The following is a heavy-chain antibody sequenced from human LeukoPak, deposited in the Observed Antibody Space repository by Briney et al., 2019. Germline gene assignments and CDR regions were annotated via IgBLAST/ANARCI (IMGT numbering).Heavy chain of an antibody. V-gene: IGHV3-74*01. CDR3: AQGRLGYSYGAFDH. CDR2: ISRDGTTT. Sequence: PGGSLRLSCAASGFTFSTYWMHWVRQTPGKGLVWVSRISRDGTTTTYADSVKGRFTISRDNAKNTLYLQMHSLRVEDTAVYYCAQGRLGYSYGAFDHWGQGTLVTVSS. J-gene: IGHJ4*02. D-gene: IGHD5-18*01. CDR1: GFTFSTYW.